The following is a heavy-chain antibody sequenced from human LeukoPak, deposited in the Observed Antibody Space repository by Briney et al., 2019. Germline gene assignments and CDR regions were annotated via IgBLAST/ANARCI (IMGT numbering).Heavy chain of an antibody. CDR2: NYYSGST. CDR1: GGSISSYY. CDR3: ARVIGYSGYDAFDY. D-gene: IGHD5-12*01. Sequence: SETLSLTCTVSGGSISSYYWSWIRQPPGKGLEWIGYNYYSGSTNYNPSLKSRVTISVDTSKNQFSLKLSSVTAADTAVYYCARVIGYSGYDAFDYWGQGTLVTVSS. V-gene: IGHV4-59*01. J-gene: IGHJ4*02.